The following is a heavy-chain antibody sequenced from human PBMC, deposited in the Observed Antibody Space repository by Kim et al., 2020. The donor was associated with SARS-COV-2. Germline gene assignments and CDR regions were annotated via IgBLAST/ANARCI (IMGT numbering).Heavy chain of an antibody. Sequence: ASVKVSCKASGYTFTGYYMHWVRQAPGQGLEWMGWINPNSGGTNYAQKFQGRVTMTRDTSISTAYMELSRLRSDDTAVYYCARAPSGWDNWFDPWGQGTLVTVSS. CDR2: INPNSGGT. D-gene: IGHD6-19*01. CDR3: ARAPSGWDNWFDP. J-gene: IGHJ5*02. CDR1: GYTFTGYY. V-gene: IGHV1-2*02.